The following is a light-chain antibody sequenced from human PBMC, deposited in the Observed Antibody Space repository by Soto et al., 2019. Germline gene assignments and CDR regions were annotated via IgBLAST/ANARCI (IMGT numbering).Light chain of an antibody. CDR1: QSVEIS. J-gene: IGKJ1*01. V-gene: IGKV1-5*03. Sequence: DVQMTQSPSTLSASVGDRVTISCRASQSVEISLAWYLQKPGQAPNLLIYEASSLETGVPSRFSGSGSGTEFTLTIASLQPDDFATHYCQRYQCYSPPPTFGQGTKVEIK. CDR3: QRYQCYSPPPT. CDR2: EAS.